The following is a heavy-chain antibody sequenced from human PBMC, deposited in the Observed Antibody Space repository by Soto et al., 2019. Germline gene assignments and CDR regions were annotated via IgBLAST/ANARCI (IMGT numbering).Heavy chain of an antibody. CDR1: RDSISSYY. D-gene: IGHD3-22*01. J-gene: IGHJ4*02. Sequence: SETLSLTCTVSRDSISSYYWSWIRQPAGKGLEWIGRIHASGSTNYNPSLKSRVTMSVDTSKNQFSLKLNSVTAADTAVYYCARGMFYYDSNGYYTPYYFDYWGQGTLVTVSS. V-gene: IGHV4-4*07. CDR2: IHASGST. CDR3: ARGMFYYDSNGYYTPYYFDY.